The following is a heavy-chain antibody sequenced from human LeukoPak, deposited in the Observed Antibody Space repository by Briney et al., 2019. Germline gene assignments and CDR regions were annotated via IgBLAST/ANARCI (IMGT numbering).Heavy chain of an antibody. CDR3: AKADSQGYVGVVDY. J-gene: IGHJ4*02. D-gene: IGHD5-12*01. CDR2: ISGSGGST. V-gene: IGHV3-23*01. CDR1: GFTFSSYA. Sequence: AGGSLRLSCAASGFTFSSYAVSWVRQAPGKGLEWVSAISGSGGSTYYADSVKGRFTISRDNSKNTLYLQMNSLRAEDTAVYYCAKADSQGYVGVVDYWGQGTLVTVSS.